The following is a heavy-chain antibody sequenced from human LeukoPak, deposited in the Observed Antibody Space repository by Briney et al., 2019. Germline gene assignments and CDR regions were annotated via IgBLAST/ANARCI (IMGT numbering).Heavy chain of an antibody. D-gene: IGHD5-24*01. V-gene: IGHV3-48*03. Sequence: PGGSLRLSCAASGFTFSSYEMNWVRQAPGKGLEWVSYISSSGSTIYYADSVKGRFTISRDNAKNSLYLQMNSLRAEDTAVYYCARVVEMATIGLGYYFDYWGQGTLVTVSS. CDR1: GFTFSSYE. J-gene: IGHJ4*02. CDR2: ISSSGSTI. CDR3: ARVVEMATIGLGYYFDY.